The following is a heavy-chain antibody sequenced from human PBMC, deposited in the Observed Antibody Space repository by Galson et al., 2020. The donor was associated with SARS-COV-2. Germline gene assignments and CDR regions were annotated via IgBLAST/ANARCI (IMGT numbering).Heavy chain of an antibody. V-gene: IGHV4-34*01. CDR1: GGSFSGYY. J-gene: IGHJ3*02. D-gene: IGHD3-9*01. CDR3: ARTHYDILTGYLDDAFDI. Sequence: SETLSLTCAVYGGSFSGYYWSWIRQPPGKGLEWIGEINHSGSTNYNPSLKSRVTISVDTSKNQFSLKLSSVTAADTAVYYCARTHYDILTGYLDDAFDIWGQGTMVTVSS. CDR2: INHSGST.